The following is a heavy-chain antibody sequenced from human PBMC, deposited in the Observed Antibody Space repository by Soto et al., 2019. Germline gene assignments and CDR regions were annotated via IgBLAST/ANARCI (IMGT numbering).Heavy chain of an antibody. CDR1: GYSFTSYW. J-gene: IGHJ6*02. V-gene: IGHV5-10-1*01. CDR2: IDPSDSYT. CDR3: ASGHFWVRGVIYYGMDV. D-gene: IGHD3-10*01. Sequence: GESLKISCKGSGYSFTSYWISWVRQMPGKGLEWMGRIDPSDSYTNYSPSFQGHVTISADKSISTAYLQWSSLKASDTAMYYCASGHFWVRGVIYYGMDVWGQGTTVTVSS.